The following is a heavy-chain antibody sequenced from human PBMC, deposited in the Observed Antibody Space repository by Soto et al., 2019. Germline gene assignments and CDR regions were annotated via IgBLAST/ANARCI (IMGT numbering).Heavy chain of an antibody. CDR2: IYYRSKWFH. D-gene: IGHD2-15*01. CDR1: GDSVSSNGAC. J-gene: IGHJ6*02. Sequence: SQTLSLTCVISGDSVSSNGACWNWIRQSPSRGLQWLGRIYYRSKWFHDYAASVESRMAINPDTARNQFSLQLNYVTPEDTAVYYCARVHCSAGTCLDGLDFWGQGTTVTVSS. V-gene: IGHV6-1*01. CDR3: ARVHCSAGTCLDGLDF.